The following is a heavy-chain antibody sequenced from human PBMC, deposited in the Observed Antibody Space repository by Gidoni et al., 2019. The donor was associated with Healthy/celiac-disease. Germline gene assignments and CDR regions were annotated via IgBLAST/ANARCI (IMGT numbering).Heavy chain of an antibody. V-gene: IGHV3-23*01. J-gene: IGHJ4*02. CDR1: GFTFSSYA. Sequence: EVQLLESGGGLVQPGGSLRLSCAASGFTFSSYAMSWVLQAPGKGLDWVSAISGSGGRTYDADSVKGRFTISRDNSKNTLYLQMNSLRAEDTAVYYCAKRAPYSSSFPPFDYWGQGTLVTVSS. D-gene: IGHD6-6*01. CDR3: AKRAPYSSSFPPFDY. CDR2: ISGSGGRT.